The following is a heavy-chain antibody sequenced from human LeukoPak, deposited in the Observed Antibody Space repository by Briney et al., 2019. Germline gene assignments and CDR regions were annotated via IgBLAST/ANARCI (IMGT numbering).Heavy chain of an antibody. V-gene: IGHV1-2*06. CDR3: ARETSYYYGMDV. Sequence: ASVKVSCKASGYTFTDYYINWVRQAPGQGLEWMGRINPNSGDTNYAQKFQGRVTMTRDTSISTAYMELLRSDDTAVYYCARETSYYYGMDVWGQGTTVTVSS. J-gene: IGHJ6*02. CDR1: GYTFTDYY. CDR2: INPNSGDT.